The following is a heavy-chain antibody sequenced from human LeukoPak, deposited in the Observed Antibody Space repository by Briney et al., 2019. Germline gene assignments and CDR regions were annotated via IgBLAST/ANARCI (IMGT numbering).Heavy chain of an antibody. V-gene: IGHV1-2*06. CDR3: ARDTVYGSRNLYYYYMDV. Sequence: ASVKVSCKASGYTFTGYYMHWVRQAPGQGLEWMGRINPNSGGTNYAQKFQGRVTMTRDTSISTAYMELSRLRSDDTAVYYCARDTVYGSRNLYYYYMDVWGKGTTVTVSS. CDR2: INPNSGGT. J-gene: IGHJ6*03. CDR1: GYTFTGYY. D-gene: IGHD3-10*01.